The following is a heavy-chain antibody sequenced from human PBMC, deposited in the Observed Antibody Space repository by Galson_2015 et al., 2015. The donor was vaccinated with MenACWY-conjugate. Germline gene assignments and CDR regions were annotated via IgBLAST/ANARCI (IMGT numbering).Heavy chain of an antibody. V-gene: IGHV6-1*01. J-gene: IGHJ5*02. CDR3: ARETLYSSGWYQLDP. Sequence: CAISGDSVSSNNIAWNWIRQSPSRGLEWLGRTYYKSKWYNDYAASVQSRVTINSDTSKNQISLHLNSGTPEDTAVYYCARETLYSSGWYQLDPWGQGTVVTVSS. CDR2: TYYKSKWYN. D-gene: IGHD6-13*01. CDR1: GDSVSSNNIA.